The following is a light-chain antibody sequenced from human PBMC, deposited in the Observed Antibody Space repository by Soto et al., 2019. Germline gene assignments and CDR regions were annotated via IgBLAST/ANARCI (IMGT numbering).Light chain of an antibody. Sequence: EIVMTQSPATLSVSPGERATLSRRASQSVSSNFAWFQQRPGQAPRLLIYGAYTRAAGVTARFSGSGSGTEFTLTISSLQSEDSAVYYCQQYNNWRWTVGQVTKVEIK. V-gene: IGKV3D-15*01. CDR2: GAY. CDR3: QQYNNWRWT. CDR1: QSVSSN. J-gene: IGKJ1*01.